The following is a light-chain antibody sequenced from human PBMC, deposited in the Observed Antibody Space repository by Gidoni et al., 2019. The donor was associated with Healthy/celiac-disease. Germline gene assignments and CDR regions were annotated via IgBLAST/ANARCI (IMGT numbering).Light chain of an antibody. J-gene: IGLJ1*01. CDR3: SSYTSSSTYV. Sequence: QSALTQPASVSWSPGQSINISCTGTSSDVGGYNYVSWYQQHPGKAPKLMIYEVSNRPSGVSNRFSGSKSGNTASLTISGLQAEDEADYYCSSYTSSSTYVFGTGTKVTVL. CDR2: EVS. V-gene: IGLV2-14*01. CDR1: SSDVGGYNY.